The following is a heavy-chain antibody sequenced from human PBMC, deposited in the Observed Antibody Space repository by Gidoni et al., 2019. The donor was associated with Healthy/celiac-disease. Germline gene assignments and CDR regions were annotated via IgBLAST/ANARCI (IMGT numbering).Heavy chain of an antibody. J-gene: IGHJ6*02. CDR2: ISGSGGST. V-gene: IGHV3-23*01. D-gene: IGHD6-6*01. Sequence: EVQLLESGGGLVQPGGSLRLSCAASGFTFSSYAMSWVRQAPGKGLEWVSAISGSGGSTYYADSVKGRFTISRDNSKNTLYLQMNSLRAEDTAVYYCAKDRASSSSDYYYYYGMDVWGQGTTVTVSS. CDR1: GFTFSSYA. CDR3: AKDRASSSSDYYYYYGMDV.